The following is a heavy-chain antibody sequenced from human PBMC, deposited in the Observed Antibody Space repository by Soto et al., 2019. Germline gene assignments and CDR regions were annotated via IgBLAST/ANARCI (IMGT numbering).Heavy chain of an antibody. D-gene: IGHD3-3*01. CDR1: GGSFSGYY. CDR2: INHSGST. CDR3: ARITILVGHYYYYGMDV. J-gene: IGHJ6*02. V-gene: IGHV4-34*01. Sequence: PSETLSLTCAVYGGSFSGYYWSWIRQPPGKGLEWIGEINHSGSTNYNPSLKSRVTISVDTSKNQFSLKLSSVTAADTAVYYCARITILVGHYYYYGMDVWGQGTTVTVSS.